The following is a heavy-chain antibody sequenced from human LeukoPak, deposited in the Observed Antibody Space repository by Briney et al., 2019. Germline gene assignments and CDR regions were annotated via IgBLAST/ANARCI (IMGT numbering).Heavy chain of an antibody. D-gene: IGHD3-3*01. CDR3: ARDHRRFYYDFWSGYYPSNYYYYYYMDV. J-gene: IGHJ6*03. CDR2: ISGSGGST. V-gene: IGHV3-23*01. Sequence: SGGSLRLSCAASGFTFSSYGMSWVRQAPGKGLEWVSAISGSGGSTYYADSVKGRFTISRDNAKNSLYLQMNSLRAEDTAVYYCARDHRRFYYDFWSGYYPSNYYYYYYMDVWGKGTTVTVSS. CDR1: GFTFSSYG.